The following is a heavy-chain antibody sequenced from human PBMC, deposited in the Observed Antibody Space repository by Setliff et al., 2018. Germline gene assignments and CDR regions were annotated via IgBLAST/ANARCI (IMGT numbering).Heavy chain of an antibody. CDR3: ARSKVEAAMVKHNWFDP. Sequence: ASVKVSCKASGYTFTSHDINWVRQATGQGLEWMGWMNPNSGNTGYAQNFQGSVSMTRNTSISTAYMELNSLTSEDTAVYYCARSKVEAAMVKHNWFDPWGQGTLVTVSS. V-gene: IGHV1-8*02. D-gene: IGHD5-18*01. J-gene: IGHJ5*02. CDR1: GYTFTSHD. CDR2: MNPNSGNT.